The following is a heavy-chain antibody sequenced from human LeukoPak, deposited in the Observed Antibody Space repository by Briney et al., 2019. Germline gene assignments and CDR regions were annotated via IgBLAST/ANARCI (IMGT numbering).Heavy chain of an antibody. V-gene: IGHV1-8*03. CDR1: GYTFTSYD. Sequence: VASVKVSCKVSGYTFTSYDINWVRQATGQVLEWMGWMNPNSGNTGYAQKFQGRVTITRNTSISTAYMELSSLRSEDTAVYYCARGGTLDSSSWVVWGQGTLVTVSS. CDR2: MNPNSGNT. J-gene: IGHJ4*02. D-gene: IGHD6-13*01. CDR3: ARGGTLDSSSWVV.